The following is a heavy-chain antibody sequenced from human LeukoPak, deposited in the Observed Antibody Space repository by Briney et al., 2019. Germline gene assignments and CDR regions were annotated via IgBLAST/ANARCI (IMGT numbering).Heavy chain of an antibody. CDR3: ARGQLGEDY. J-gene: IGHJ4*02. CDR1: GGSFSGYY. D-gene: IGHD3-16*01. V-gene: IGHV4-34*01. CDR2: INHSGST. Sequence: SETLSLTCAVYGGSFSGYYWSWIRQPPGKGLEWIGEINHSGSTNYNPSLKSRVTISVGTSKNQFSLKLSSVTAADTAVYYCARGQLGEDYWGQGTLVTVSS.